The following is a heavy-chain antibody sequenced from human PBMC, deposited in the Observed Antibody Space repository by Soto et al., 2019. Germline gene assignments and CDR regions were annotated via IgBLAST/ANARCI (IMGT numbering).Heavy chain of an antibody. CDR3: ARGGHVVVVTAAFDY. D-gene: IGHD2-21*02. CDR1: GNTFSNYY. Sequence: QVQLVQSGAEVKKPGASVKVSCKASGNTFSNYYIHWMRQAPGQGLEWMGTINPSGGHTTYAQKFLGRVTMTRDTSTSTLYMEVTRLRSEDTAVYYCARGGHVVVVTAAFDYWGQGTLVTVSS. CDR2: INPSGGHT. V-gene: IGHV1-46*03. J-gene: IGHJ4*02.